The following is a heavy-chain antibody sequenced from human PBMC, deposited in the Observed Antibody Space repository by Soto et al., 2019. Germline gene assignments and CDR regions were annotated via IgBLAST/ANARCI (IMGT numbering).Heavy chain of an antibody. J-gene: IGHJ4*02. V-gene: IGHV3-7*01. CDR1: GFTFSSYW. Sequence: EVQLVESGGGLVQPGGSLRLSCAASGFTFSSYWMSWVRQAPGKGLEWVANIKQDGSEKYYVDSVKGRFTISRDNAKNSLYLQMSSLRAEDTAVYYCARDSVFYDSTGDFDYWGQGTLVTVSS. D-gene: IGHD3-22*01. CDR2: IKQDGSEK. CDR3: ARDSVFYDSTGDFDY.